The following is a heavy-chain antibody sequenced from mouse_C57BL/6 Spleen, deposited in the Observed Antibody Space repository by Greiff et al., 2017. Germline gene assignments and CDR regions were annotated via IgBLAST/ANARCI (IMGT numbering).Heavy chain of an antibody. CDR2: INPSSGYT. Sequence: QVQLKESGAELAKPGASVKLSCKASGYTFTSYWMHWVKQRPGQGLEWIGYINPSSGYTKYNQKFKDKATLTADKSSSTAYMQLSSLTYEDSAVYYCAGLRQGYYYAMDYWGQGTSVTVSS. CDR3: AGLRQGYYYAMDY. V-gene: IGHV1-7*01. CDR1: GYTFTSYW. J-gene: IGHJ4*01. D-gene: IGHD2-12*01.